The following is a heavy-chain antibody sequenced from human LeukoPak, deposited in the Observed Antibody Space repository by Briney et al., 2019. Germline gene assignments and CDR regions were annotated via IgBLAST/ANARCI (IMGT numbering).Heavy chain of an antibody. CDR2: IFPSGGEI. D-gene: IGHD3-10*01. Sequence: GGSLRLSCAASGFTFSTFAMIWVRQPPGKGLEWVSSIFPSGGEIHYADSVRGRFAISRDNSKSTLSLQMNSLRVEDTAVYYCARDTRLWFGYDYWGQGTLVTVSS. J-gene: IGHJ4*02. CDR1: GFTFSTFA. V-gene: IGHV3-23*01. CDR3: ARDTRLWFGYDY.